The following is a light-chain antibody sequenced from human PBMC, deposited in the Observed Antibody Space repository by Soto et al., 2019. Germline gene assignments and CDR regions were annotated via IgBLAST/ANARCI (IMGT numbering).Light chain of an antibody. Sequence: EIVMTQSPATLSVSPGERATLSCRASQSVSSNLARYQQKPGQAPRLLIYGASTSATAIPARCSGSGSGTAFTITISSPESEDFSVYYWQQYNTWWTFGQGTKLEIK. CDR3: QQYNTWWT. J-gene: IGKJ1*01. V-gene: IGKV3-15*01. CDR1: QSVSSN. CDR2: GAS.